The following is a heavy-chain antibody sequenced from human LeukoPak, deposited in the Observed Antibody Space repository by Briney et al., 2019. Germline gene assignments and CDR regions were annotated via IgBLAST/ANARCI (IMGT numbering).Heavy chain of an antibody. V-gene: IGHV4-39*01. CDR1: GGSISSSSYY. J-gene: IGHJ4*02. CDR2: INHSGST. CDR3: ARHGYTSFTGSTFFDY. Sequence: SETLSLTCTVSGGSISSSSYYWSWIRQPPGKGLEWIGEINHSGSTYYNPSLKSRVTVSVDTSKNQFSLRLSSVTAADTSLYYCARHGYTSFTGSTFFDYWGQGTLVTVSS. D-gene: IGHD3-9*01.